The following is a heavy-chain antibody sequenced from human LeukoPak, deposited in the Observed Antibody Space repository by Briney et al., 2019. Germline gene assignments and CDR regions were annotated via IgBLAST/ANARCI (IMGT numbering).Heavy chain of an antibody. CDR1: GYTVIKYD. V-gene: IGHV1-18*01. J-gene: IGHJ4*02. Sequence: GASVKVSCKASGYTVIKYDITWVRQAPGQGLEWVGWTSSYDGFTNYAQNLQGRVTLTTDTSTSTAYMELRSLTSDDTAVYYCATDSSGYFGNYWGQGTLVTVSS. CDR3: ATDSSGYFGNY. CDR2: TSSYDGFT. D-gene: IGHD3-22*01.